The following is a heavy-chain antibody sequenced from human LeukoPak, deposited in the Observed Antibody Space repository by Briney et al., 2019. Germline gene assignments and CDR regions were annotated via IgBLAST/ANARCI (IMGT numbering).Heavy chain of an antibody. J-gene: IGHJ3*02. V-gene: IGHV3-23*01. CDR2: ISGSGGST. D-gene: IGHD5-18*01. CDR3: AKDRGYSYGYDDAFDI. CDR1: GFTFSSYA. Sequence: GSLRLSCAASGFTFSSYAMSWVRQAPGKGLEWVSAISGSGGSTYYADSVKGRFTISRDNSKNTLYLQMNSLRAEDTAVYYCAKDRGYSYGYDDAFDIWGQGTMVTVSS.